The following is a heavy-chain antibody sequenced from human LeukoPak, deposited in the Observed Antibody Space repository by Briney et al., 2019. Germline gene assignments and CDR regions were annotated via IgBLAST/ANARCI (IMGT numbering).Heavy chain of an antibody. V-gene: IGHV4-34*01. CDR1: GGSFSGYY. CDR3: ARGRHDSSGYSQYYYYYYMDV. Sequence: PSETLSLTCAVYGGSFSGYYWSWIRQPPGKGLEWIGEINHSGSTNYNPSLKSRVTISVDTSKNQFSLKLSSVTAADTAVYYCARGRHDSSGYSQYYYYYYMDVWGKGTTVTVSS. CDR2: INHSGST. D-gene: IGHD3-22*01. J-gene: IGHJ6*03.